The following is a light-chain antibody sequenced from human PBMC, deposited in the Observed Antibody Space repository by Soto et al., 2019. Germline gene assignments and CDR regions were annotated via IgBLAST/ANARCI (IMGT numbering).Light chain of an antibody. J-gene: IGKJ4*01. CDR3: KQYYSTPLT. Sequence: VRTDSPDSLARCLGKEGRTKWKSSQKFLYSSNNKNYLAWYQQKPGQPPKLLIYWASTRESGVPDRFSVSGSGPDFTQTFSSVQAEDVAVYYCKQYYSTPLTFGGGTKVDIK. V-gene: IGKV4-1*01. CDR2: WAS. CDR1: QKFLYSSNNKNY.